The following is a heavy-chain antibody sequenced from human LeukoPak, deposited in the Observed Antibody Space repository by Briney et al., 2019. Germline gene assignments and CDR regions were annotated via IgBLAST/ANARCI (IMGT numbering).Heavy chain of an antibody. Sequence: ASVKVSCKASGYTFTSYDINWVRQATGQGLEWMGWMNPNSGNTGYAQKFQGRVTMTRNTSISTAYMELSSLRSEDTAVYYCARSYYFGPEGYYYMDVWGKGTTVTVSS. CDR3: ARSYYFGPEGYYYMDV. CDR2: MNPNSGNT. J-gene: IGHJ6*03. CDR1: GYTFTSYD. D-gene: IGHD3-16*01. V-gene: IGHV1-8*01.